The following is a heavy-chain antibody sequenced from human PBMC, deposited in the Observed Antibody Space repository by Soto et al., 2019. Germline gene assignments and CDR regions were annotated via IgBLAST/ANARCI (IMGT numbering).Heavy chain of an antibody. Sequence: QVQLVESGGGVVQPGRSLRLSCAASGFPFSSYAMHWVRQAPGKGLEWVAVTYSGGSTHYADSVKGRFTISRDNSKNTLFLHMNSLRAEDTAVYYCARVGQQQLVGGTYNWFDPWGQGTLVTVSS. CDR2: TYSGGST. V-gene: IGHV3-30*14. CDR1: GFPFSSYA. J-gene: IGHJ5*02. CDR3: ARVGQQQLVGGTYNWFDP. D-gene: IGHD6-13*01.